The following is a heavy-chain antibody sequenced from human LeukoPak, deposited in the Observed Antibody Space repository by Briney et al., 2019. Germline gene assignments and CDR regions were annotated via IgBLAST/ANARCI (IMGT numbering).Heavy chain of an antibody. CDR1: RFTFSNYW. Sequence: LGGSLRLSCVASRFTFSNYWMSWVRQAPGKGLEWVANINQDGSKKRYADSMKGRFTISRDDSKNTLYPEMNSLRAEDTAVYYCAKGPSGYDWGQGTLVTVSS. J-gene: IGHJ4*02. V-gene: IGHV3-7*01. CDR2: INQDGSKK. CDR3: AKGPSGYD. D-gene: IGHD3-16*01.